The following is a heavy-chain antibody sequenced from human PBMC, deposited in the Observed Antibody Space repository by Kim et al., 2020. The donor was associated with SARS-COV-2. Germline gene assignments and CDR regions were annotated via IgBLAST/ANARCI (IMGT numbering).Heavy chain of an antibody. J-gene: IGHJ4*02. V-gene: IGHV4-59*13. CDR2: IYYSGST. CDR3: ARGGITIFGVVNAIDY. D-gene: IGHD3-3*01. Sequence: SETLSRTCTVSGGSISSYYWSWIRQPPGKGLEWIGYIYYSGSTNYNPSLKSRVTISVDTSKNQFSLKLSSVTAADTAVYYCARGGITIFGVVNAIDYWGQGTLVTVSS. CDR1: GGSISSYY.